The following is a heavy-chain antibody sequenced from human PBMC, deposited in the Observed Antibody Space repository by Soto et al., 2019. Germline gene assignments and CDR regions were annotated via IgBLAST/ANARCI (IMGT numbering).Heavy chain of an antibody. CDR2: IYHSGST. CDR3: ARGGLVGATMGGDYYYYGMDV. Sequence: SETLSLTCAVSGGSISSSNWWSWVRQPPGKGLEWIGEIYHSGSTNYNPSLKSRVTISVDKSKNQFSLKLSSVTAADTAVYYCARGGLVGATMGGDYYYYGMDVWGQGTTVTVSS. CDR1: GGSISSSNW. J-gene: IGHJ6*02. D-gene: IGHD1-26*01. V-gene: IGHV4-4*02.